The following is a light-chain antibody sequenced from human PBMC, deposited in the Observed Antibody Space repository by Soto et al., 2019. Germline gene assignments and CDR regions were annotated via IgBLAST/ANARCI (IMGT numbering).Light chain of an antibody. CDR1: QSVSSN. J-gene: IGKJ4*01. Sequence: EIVMTQSPATLSVSPGERATLSCRASQSVSSNLAWYQQKPGQAPRLLIYGASTRATGIPARFSGSRSGTEYTLTISSLQSEDFAVYYCQQYNNWPLTFGGGTKVVIK. CDR2: GAS. V-gene: IGKV3-15*01. CDR3: QQYNNWPLT.